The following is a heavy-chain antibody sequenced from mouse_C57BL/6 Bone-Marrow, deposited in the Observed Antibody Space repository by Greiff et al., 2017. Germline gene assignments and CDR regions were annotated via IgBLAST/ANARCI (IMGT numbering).Heavy chain of an antibody. CDR2: IWWDDDK. CDR1: GFSLSTFGMG. CDR3: ARISDYYGSSYVWFAY. V-gene: IGHV8-8*01. D-gene: IGHD1-1*01. Sequence: QVTLKESGPGILQPSQTLSLTCSFSGFSLSTFGMGVGWIRQPSGKGLEWLAHIWWDDDKYYNPALKSRLTISKDTSKNQVFLKIANVDTADTATYYGARISDYYGSSYVWFAYWGQGTLVTVSA. J-gene: IGHJ3*01.